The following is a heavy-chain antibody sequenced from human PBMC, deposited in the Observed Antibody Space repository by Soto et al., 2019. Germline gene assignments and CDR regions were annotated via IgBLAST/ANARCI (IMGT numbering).Heavy chain of an antibody. V-gene: IGHV4-61*01. Sequence: QVQLQESGPGLVKPSETLSLTCTVSGGSVSSGSYYWSWIRQPPGKGLEWIGYIYYSGSTNYNPSLKSRAXIXVXXSKTPCSLQLSSVTAADTAVYSCARDPHSLGWFAPWGQGTLVTVSS. CDR2: IYYSGST. D-gene: IGHD4-4*01. J-gene: IGHJ5*02. CDR1: GGSVSSGSYY. CDR3: ARDPHSLGWFAP.